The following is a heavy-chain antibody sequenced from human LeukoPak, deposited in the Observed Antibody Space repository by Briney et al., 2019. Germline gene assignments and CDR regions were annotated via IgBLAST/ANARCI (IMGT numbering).Heavy chain of an antibody. CDR2: IYWDDDK. CDR3: AHSGSLYSSNWNFDY. J-gene: IGHJ4*02. Sequence: SGPTLVKPTQTLTLTFTFSGFSLSTSGVGVGWIRQPPGKALEWLALIYWDDDKRYSPSLKSRLTITKDTSKNQVVLTMTNMDPVDTATYYCAHSGSLYSSNWNFDYWGQGTLVTVSS. D-gene: IGHD6-13*01. CDR1: GFSLSTSGVG. V-gene: IGHV2-5*02.